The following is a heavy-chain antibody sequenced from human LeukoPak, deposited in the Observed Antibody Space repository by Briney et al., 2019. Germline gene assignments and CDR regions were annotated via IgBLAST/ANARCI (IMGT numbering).Heavy chain of an antibody. D-gene: IGHD5-12*01. J-gene: IGHJ4*02. V-gene: IGHV4-59*01. CDR2: IYYSGST. CDR1: GGSISSYY. CDR3: ASAPGYSGYGYFDY. Sequence: SETLSLTCTVSGGSISSYYWSWIRQPPGKGLEWIGYIYYSGSTNYNPSLKSRVTLSVDTSKNQFSLKLSSVTAADTAVYYCASAPGYSGYGYFDYWGQGTLVTVSS.